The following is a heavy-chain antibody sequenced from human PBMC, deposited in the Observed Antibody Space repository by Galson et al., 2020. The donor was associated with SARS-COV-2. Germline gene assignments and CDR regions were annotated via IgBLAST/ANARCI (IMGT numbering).Heavy chain of an antibody. CDR3: AHTTSPPATPADWFDP. CDR2: IYWNDDK. J-gene: IGHJ5*02. V-gene: IGHV2-5*01. Sequence: SGPTLVKPTQTLTLTCTFSGFSLSTSGVGVGWIRQPPGKALEWLALIYWNDDKRYSPSLKSRLTITKDTSKNQVVLTMTNMDPVDTATYYCAHTTSPPATPADWFDPGGQGTLVTVSS. CDR1: GFSLSTSGVG.